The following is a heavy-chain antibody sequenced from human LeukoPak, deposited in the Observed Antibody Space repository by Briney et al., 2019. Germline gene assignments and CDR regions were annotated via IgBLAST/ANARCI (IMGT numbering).Heavy chain of an antibody. CDR2: IHHSGRT. Sequence: SETLSPTCAVSVYSISSGHYWGWIRQPPGKGLEWIGSIHHSGRTYHNSSLKSRVTISVDTSKNQFSLRLSSVTAADTAVYYCTRHTYFYDSPGAYYFDYWGQGTLVTVSS. CDR3: TRHTYFYDSPGAYYFDY. V-gene: IGHV4-38-2*01. CDR1: VYSISSGHY. D-gene: IGHD3-22*01. J-gene: IGHJ4*02.